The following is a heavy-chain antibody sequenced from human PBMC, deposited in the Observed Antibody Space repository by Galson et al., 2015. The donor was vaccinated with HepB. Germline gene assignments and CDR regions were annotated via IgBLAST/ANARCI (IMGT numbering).Heavy chain of an antibody. CDR3: ASWGCGGDCLYYYYGMDV. V-gene: IGHV3-23*01. D-gene: IGHD2-21*02. Sequence: SLRLSCAASGFTFSSYAMSWVRQAPGKGLEWVSAISGSGGSTYYADSVKGRFTISRDNSKNTLYLQMNSLRAEDTAVYYCASWGCGGDCLYYYYGMDVWGQGTTVTVSS. CDR1: GFTFSSYA. CDR2: ISGSGGST. J-gene: IGHJ6*02.